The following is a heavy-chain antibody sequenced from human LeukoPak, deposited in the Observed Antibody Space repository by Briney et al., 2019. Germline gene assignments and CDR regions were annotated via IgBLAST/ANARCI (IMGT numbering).Heavy chain of an antibody. V-gene: IGHV3-21*01. Sequence: GGSLRLSCAASGFTFSSYSMNWVRQAPGKGLEWVSSISSSSSYTYYADSVKGRFTISRDNAKNSLYLQMNSLRAEDTAVYYCARGQNNYGYYYFDYWGQGTLVTVSS. D-gene: IGHD5-18*01. CDR3: ARGQNNYGYYYFDY. J-gene: IGHJ4*02. CDR1: GFTFSSYS. CDR2: ISSSSSYT.